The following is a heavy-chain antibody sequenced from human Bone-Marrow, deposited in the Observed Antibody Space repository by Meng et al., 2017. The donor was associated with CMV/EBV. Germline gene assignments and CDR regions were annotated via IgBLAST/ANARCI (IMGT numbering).Heavy chain of an antibody. D-gene: IGHD3-22*01. Sequence: QGRLPQWGAGLLKPSETLSLLCAVYGGSFSGYYCSWIRQPPGKGLEWIGEINHSGSTNYNPPLKSRVTISVDTSKNQFSLKLSSVTAADTAVYYCARGVDYYDSSGYYYWGQGTLVTVSS. J-gene: IGHJ4*02. CDR2: INHSGST. CDR3: ARGVDYYDSSGYYY. V-gene: IGHV4-34*01. CDR1: GGSFSGYY.